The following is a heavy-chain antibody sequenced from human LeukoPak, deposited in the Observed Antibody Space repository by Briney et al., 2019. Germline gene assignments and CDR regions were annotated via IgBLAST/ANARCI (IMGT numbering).Heavy chain of an antibody. V-gene: IGHV3-7*01. J-gene: IGHJ6*03. CDR2: IKQDRSEK. Sequence: PGGSLRLSCAASGFTFSSYSMSWVRQAPGKGLEWVANIKQDRSEKYYVDSMKGRFTISRDNAKNSLYLQMNSLRAEDTAVYYCARDNSGVYAIPGGRYYYYMDVWGKGTTVTVSS. D-gene: IGHD2-8*01. CDR1: GFTFSSYS. CDR3: ARDNSGVYAIPGGRYYYYMDV.